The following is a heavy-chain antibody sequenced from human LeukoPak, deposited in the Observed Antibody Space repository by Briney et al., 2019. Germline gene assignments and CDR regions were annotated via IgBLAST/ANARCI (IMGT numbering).Heavy chain of an antibody. D-gene: IGHD3-9*01. Sequence: ASVKVSCKASGYTFNNYAMHWVRQAPGQRPEWMGWINGDNGNTKYSQKFQGRVSITRDTSTYTGYLELRSLNSADTAVYFCARAPYDILTGYSLNWFDPWGQGTLVTVSS. V-gene: IGHV1-3*01. J-gene: IGHJ5*02. CDR1: GYTFNNYA. CDR3: ARAPYDILTGYSLNWFDP. CDR2: INGDNGNT.